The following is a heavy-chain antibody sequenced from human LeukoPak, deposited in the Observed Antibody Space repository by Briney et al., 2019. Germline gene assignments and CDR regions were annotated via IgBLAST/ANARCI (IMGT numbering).Heavy chain of an antibody. CDR1: GFNFSTYA. CDR3: ARDRDPIIAVAGTLDY. D-gene: IGHD6-19*01. CDR2: IGGSVGST. J-gene: IGHJ4*02. V-gene: IGHV3-23*01. Sequence: GGSLRLSCAASGFNFSTYAMSWVRQAPGKGLEWVSGIGGSVGSTYYADSVKGRFTISRDNSKNTLYLQVNSLRAEDTAVYYCARDRDPIIAVAGTLDYWGQGTLVTVSS.